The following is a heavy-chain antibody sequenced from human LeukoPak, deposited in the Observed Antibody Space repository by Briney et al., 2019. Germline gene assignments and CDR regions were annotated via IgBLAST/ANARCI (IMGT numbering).Heavy chain of an antibody. J-gene: IGHJ6*03. Sequence: GGSLRPSCAASGFTFSTYGMHWVRQAPGKGLEWVAFIRYDGSNDYYADSVRGRFSISRDNSKNTLYLQMSSLTPEDTAVYYCAKDLFTEWLPMDVWGKGTTVTVSS. CDR3: AKDLFTEWLPMDV. CDR2: IRYDGSND. CDR1: GFTFSTYG. D-gene: IGHD3-3*01. V-gene: IGHV3-30*02.